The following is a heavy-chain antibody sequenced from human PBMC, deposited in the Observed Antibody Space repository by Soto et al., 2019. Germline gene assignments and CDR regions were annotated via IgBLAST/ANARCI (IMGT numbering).Heavy chain of an antibody. Sequence: QVQLQESVPGLVRPSETLSLTCTVSGGSISGYYWSWIRQPPGKGLEWIGYIYYSGTTSYNPSLNSRVTMSVDTYKNQFSLKVNSVTAADTAVYYCARESYYGSGATVVAYWGQGTLVTVSS. CDR1: GGSISGYY. V-gene: IGHV4-59*01. D-gene: IGHD3-10*01. CDR2: IYYSGTT. CDR3: ARESYYGSGATVVAY. J-gene: IGHJ4*02.